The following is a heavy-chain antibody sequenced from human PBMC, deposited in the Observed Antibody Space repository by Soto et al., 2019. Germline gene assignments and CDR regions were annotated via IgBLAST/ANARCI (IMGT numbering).Heavy chain of an antibody. J-gene: IGHJ6*02. V-gene: IGHV4-59*01. D-gene: IGHD6-13*01. CDR1: GGSIGSYY. CDR3: AREGYSSSWYYYYAMDV. Sequence: QVQLQESGPGLVKPSETLFLTCTVSGGSIGSYYWNWIRQPPGKGLEWIGYIYYSGSTNYNPSLKSRVTISVDTSKNQFSLKLSSVTAADTAVYYCAREGYSSSWYYYYAMDVWGQGTTVTVSS. CDR2: IYYSGST.